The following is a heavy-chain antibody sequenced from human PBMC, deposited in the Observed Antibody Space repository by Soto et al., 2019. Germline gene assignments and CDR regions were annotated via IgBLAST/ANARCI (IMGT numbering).Heavy chain of an antibody. Sequence: EVQLLESGGGLVQPGGSLRLSCAASGFTFSSYAMSWVRQAPGKGLEWVSGISGSGGSTYYTDSVKGRFTISRDNSKNTLYMQMNSLRAEDTAVYYCAKDSSSPGTTGAFDIWGQGTMVTVSS. CDR1: GFTFSSYA. CDR2: ISGSGGST. V-gene: IGHV3-23*01. J-gene: IGHJ3*02. D-gene: IGHD1-1*01. CDR3: AKDSSSPGTTGAFDI.